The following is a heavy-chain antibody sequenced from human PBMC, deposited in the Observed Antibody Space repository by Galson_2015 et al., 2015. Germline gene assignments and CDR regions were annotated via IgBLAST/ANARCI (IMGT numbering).Heavy chain of an antibody. CDR2: IGRSGTTI. J-gene: IGHJ4*02. Sequence: SLRLSCAASGFSFSPYGMNWVRQAPGKGLEWVSYIGRSGTTIYYADSVKGRFTISRDNAKNSLYLQMNSLRDEDTAVYYCARESDSSGYYADDYRGQGTLVTVSS. V-gene: IGHV3-48*02. CDR3: ARESDSSGYYADDY. CDR1: GFSFSPYG. D-gene: IGHD3-22*01.